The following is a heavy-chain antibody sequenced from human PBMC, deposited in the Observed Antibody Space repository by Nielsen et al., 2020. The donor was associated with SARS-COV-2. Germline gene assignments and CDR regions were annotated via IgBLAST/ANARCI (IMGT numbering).Heavy chain of an antibody. Sequence: ASVKASCKASGYTFTSYAMNWVRQAPGQGLEWMGWINTNTGNPTYAQGFTGRFVFSLDTSVSTAYLQISSLKAEDTAVYYCARDLYGYYGSGSPGYWGQGTLVTVSS. J-gene: IGHJ4*02. D-gene: IGHD3-10*01. V-gene: IGHV7-4-1*02. CDR2: INTNTGNP. CDR3: ARDLYGYYGSGSPGY. CDR1: GYTFTSYA.